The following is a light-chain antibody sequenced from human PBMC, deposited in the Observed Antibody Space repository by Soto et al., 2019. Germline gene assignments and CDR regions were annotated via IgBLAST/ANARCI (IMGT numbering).Light chain of an antibody. V-gene: IGKV1-6*01. CDR1: EGIRYD. J-gene: IGKJ1*01. CDR2: GTS. CDR3: PQFKILLRR. Sequence: IQMTQSAAALSVSIGDRVSITCRASEGIRYDLGWYQQKPGEAPKLLIFGTSSLQTGVPSRFNGSGSGTDFTLTICFLQPEDGTTYCCPQFKILLRRFGQGTKVDIK.